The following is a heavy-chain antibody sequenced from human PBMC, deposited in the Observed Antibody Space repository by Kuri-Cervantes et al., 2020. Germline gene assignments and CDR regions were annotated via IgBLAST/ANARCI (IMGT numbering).Heavy chain of an antibody. Sequence: GESLKISCTASGFTFSSYGMSWVRQAPGKGLEWVSAISGSGGSTYYADSVKGRFTISRDNSKNTLYLQMNSLRAEDTAVYYCAKGMDARYYFDYRGQGTLVTVSS. CDR2: ISGSGGST. D-gene: IGHD2-2*01. CDR1: GFTFSSYG. V-gene: IGHV3-23*01. CDR3: AKGMDARYYFDY. J-gene: IGHJ4*02.